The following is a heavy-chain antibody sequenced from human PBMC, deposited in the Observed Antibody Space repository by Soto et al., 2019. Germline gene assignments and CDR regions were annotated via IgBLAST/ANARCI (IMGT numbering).Heavy chain of an antibody. D-gene: IGHD6-13*01. CDR3: ASNLIAAAATDY. J-gene: IGHJ4*02. Sequence: SVKVSCNVSGYTLTELSWHGVGQAPGKGLEWMGGFDPEDGETIYAQKFQGRVTMTEDTSTDTAYMELSSLRSEDTAVYYCASNLIAAAATDYWGQGTLVTVSS. CDR1: GYTLTELS. V-gene: IGHV1-24*01. CDR2: FDPEDGET.